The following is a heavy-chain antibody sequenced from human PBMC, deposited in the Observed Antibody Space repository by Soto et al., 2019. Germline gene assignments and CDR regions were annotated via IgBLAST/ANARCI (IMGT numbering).Heavy chain of an antibody. J-gene: IGHJ6*03. D-gene: IGHD2-15*01. CDR2: IYYSGST. CDR3: AKRGGSHECHYYMDV. V-gene: IGHV4-39*01. Sequence: QLQLQESGPGLVKPSETLSLTCTVSGGSINSPSYYWAWFRQSPGKGPEWIGSIYYSGSTYYNPSLKMRVTIYVDTSKNQFALKLSSVTAADTAVYYCAKRGGSHECHYYMDVWGKGTTVTVSS. CDR1: GGSINSPSYY.